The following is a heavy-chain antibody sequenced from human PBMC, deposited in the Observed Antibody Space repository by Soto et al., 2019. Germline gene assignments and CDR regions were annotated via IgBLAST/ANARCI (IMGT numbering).Heavy chain of an antibody. D-gene: IGHD2-15*01. CDR1: GGSFSGYY. CDR2: INHSGST. J-gene: IGHJ6*02. CDR3: ARLQRAYCSGGSCYSHKVHYYYGMDV. V-gene: IGHV4-34*01. Sequence: SETLSLTCAVYGGSFSGYYWSWIRQTPGKGLEWIGEINHSGSTNYNPSLKSRVTISVDTSKNQFSLKLSSVTAADTAVYYCARLQRAYCSGGSCYSHKVHYYYGMDVWGQGTTVTVSS.